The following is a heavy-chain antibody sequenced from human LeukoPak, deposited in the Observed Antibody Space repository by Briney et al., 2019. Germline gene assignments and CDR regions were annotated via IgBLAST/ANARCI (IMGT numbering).Heavy chain of an antibody. D-gene: IGHD6-13*01. CDR1: GYSFTSYW. Sequence: GESLKISCKGSGYSFTSYWIGWVRQMPGKGLEWMGIIYPGDSDTRYSPSFQGQVTISADKSISTAYLQWSSLKASDTAMYCCARSQQLVLDAFDIWGQGTMVTVSS. CDR3: ARSQQLVLDAFDI. J-gene: IGHJ3*02. CDR2: IYPGDSDT. V-gene: IGHV5-51*01.